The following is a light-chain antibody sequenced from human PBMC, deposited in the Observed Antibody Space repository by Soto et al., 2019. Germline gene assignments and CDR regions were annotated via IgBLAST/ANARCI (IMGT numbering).Light chain of an antibody. J-gene: IGLJ1*01. CDR2: EVN. CDR3: NSYAGSSNV. V-gene: IGLV2-8*01. Sequence: QSALTQPPSASGSPGQSVAISCTGTSSDVGGYNYVSWYQQHPGKAPKLMIYEVNKRPSGVPDRFSGSKSGNTASLTVSGLQAEAEDDCYCNSYAGSSNVFGTGTKLTVL. CDR1: SSDVGGYNY.